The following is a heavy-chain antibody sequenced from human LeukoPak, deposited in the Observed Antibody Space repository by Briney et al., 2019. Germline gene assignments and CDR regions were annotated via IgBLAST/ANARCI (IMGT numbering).Heavy chain of an antibody. Sequence: GASVKVSCKASGYTFTSYYMHWVRQAPGQGLEWMRIINPSGGSTSYAQKFQGRVTMTRDTSTSTVYMELSSLRSEDTAVYYCARQSITTFGVVILFDYWGQGTLVTVSS. CDR3: ARQSITTFGVVILFDY. D-gene: IGHD3-3*01. V-gene: IGHV1-46*01. J-gene: IGHJ4*02. CDR2: INPSGGST. CDR1: GYTFTSYY.